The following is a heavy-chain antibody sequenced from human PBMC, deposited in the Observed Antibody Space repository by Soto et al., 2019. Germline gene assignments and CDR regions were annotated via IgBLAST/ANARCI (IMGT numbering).Heavy chain of an antibody. D-gene: IGHD2-2*01. CDR3: ASSSLNDAFDI. CDR2: XNPSGXST. J-gene: IGHJ3*02. CDR1: GYAFTIYY. V-gene: IGHV1-46*03. Sequence: AXXVKVSCKASGYAFTIYYMHWVRQAPGQWLEWMGIXNPSGXSTSYEKKFQXXVTLTRDXXTSKVYMELSSLRSEDTAVYYCASSSLNDAFDIWGQGTMVTVSS.